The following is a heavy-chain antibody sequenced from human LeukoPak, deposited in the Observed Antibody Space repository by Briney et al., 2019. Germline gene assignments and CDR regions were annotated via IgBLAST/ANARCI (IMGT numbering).Heavy chain of an antibody. CDR1: GGTFSSYA. CDR2: IIPILGIA. Sequence: ASVKVSCKASGGTFSSYAISWVRQAPGQGLEWMGRIIPILGIANYAQKFQGRVTITADKSTSTAYMELSSLRSEDTAVYYCAAGRDDYGGKDPDYWGQGTLVTVSS. CDR3: AAGRDDYGGKDPDY. V-gene: IGHV1-69*04. J-gene: IGHJ4*02. D-gene: IGHD4-23*01.